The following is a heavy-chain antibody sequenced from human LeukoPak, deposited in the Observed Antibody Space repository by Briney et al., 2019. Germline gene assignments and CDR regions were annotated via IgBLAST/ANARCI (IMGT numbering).Heavy chain of an antibody. CDR3: ARVRDGYNGDY. V-gene: IGHV1-69*02. J-gene: IGHJ4*02. D-gene: IGHD5-24*01. CDR1: GGTFSSYT. Sequence: SVKVSCKASGGTFSSYTISWVRQAPGQGLEWMGRTIPILGIANYAQKFQGRVTITADKSTSTAYMELSSLRSEDTAVYYCARVRDGYNGDYWGQGTLVTVSS. CDR2: TIPILGIA.